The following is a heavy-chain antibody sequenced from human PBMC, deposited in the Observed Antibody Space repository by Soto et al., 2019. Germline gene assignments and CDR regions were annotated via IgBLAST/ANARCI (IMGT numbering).Heavy chain of an antibody. Sequence: EVQLLESGGGLVQPGGSLRLSCAASGFTFSSYAMSWVRQAPGKGLEWVSAISGSGGSTYYADSVKGRFTISRDNSKNTLYLQMNSLRAEDTAVYYCAKDPSPYYDSSGYPPFRYWGQGTLVTVSS. V-gene: IGHV3-23*01. CDR3: AKDPSPYYDSSGYPPFRY. CDR1: GFTFSSYA. D-gene: IGHD3-22*01. J-gene: IGHJ4*02. CDR2: ISGSGGST.